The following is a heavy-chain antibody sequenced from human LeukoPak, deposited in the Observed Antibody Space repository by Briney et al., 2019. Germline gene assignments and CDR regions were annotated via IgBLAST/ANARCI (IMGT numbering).Heavy chain of an antibody. J-gene: IGHJ4*02. CDR2: IYYSGST. V-gene: IGHV4-59*01. CDR3: ARDHFHQRRFDY. Sequence: IGYIYYSGSTNYNPSLKSRVTISVDTSKNQFSLKLSSVTAADTAVYYCARDHFHQRRFDYWGQGTLVTVSS.